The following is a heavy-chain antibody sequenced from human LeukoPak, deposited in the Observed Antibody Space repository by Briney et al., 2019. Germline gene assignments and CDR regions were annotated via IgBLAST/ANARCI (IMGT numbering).Heavy chain of an antibody. CDR1: GFPLSTSGVG. D-gene: IGHD4-17*01. V-gene: IGHV2-5*01. J-gene: IGHJ4*02. CDR3: AHYDDYRGDFDY. CDR2: IYWNDDK. Sequence: SGPTLVNPTQTLTLTCTFSGFPLSTSGVGVGWIRQPPGKALEWLALIYWNDDKRYSPSLKNRLTITKDTSKNQVVLTMTNMDPVDTATYYCAHYDDYRGDFDYWGQGTLVTVSS.